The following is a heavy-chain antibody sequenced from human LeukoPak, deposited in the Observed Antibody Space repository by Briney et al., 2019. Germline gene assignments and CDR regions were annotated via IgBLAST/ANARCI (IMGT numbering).Heavy chain of an antibody. V-gene: IGHV3-21*01. D-gene: IGHD3-22*01. J-gene: IGHJ3*02. CDR1: GFTFSSYS. CDR2: ISSSSSYI. Sequence: PGGSLRLSCAASGFTFSSYSMNWVRQAPGKGLEWVSSISSSSSYIYYADSVKGRFTISRDNAKNSLYLQMNSLRAEDTAVYYCARFRSSGYYSTYDAFDIWGQGTMVTVSS. CDR3: ARFRSSGYYSTYDAFDI.